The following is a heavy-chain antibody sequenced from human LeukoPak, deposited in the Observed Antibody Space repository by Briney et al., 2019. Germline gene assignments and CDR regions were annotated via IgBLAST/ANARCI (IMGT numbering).Heavy chain of an antibody. CDR2: IYYSGST. CDR1: GGSISSGGYY. V-gene: IGHV4-31*03. Sequence: PSETLSLTCTVSGGSISSGGYYWSWIRQHPGKGLEWIGYIYYSGSTYYNPSLKSRVTISVDTSKNQFSLKLSSVTAADTAVYYCAGFSGSSSFDPIDYWGQGTLVTVSS. J-gene: IGHJ4*02. CDR3: AGFSGSSSFDPIDY. D-gene: IGHD6-6*01.